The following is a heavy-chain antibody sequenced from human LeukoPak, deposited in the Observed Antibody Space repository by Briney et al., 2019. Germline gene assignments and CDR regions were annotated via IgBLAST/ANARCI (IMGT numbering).Heavy chain of an antibody. Sequence: SGTLSLTCAVSGDSINSINWWSWVRQPPGKGLEWIGEIYHSGNTNYNPSLKSRVTISVDKSKNQFSLKLSSVTAADTAVYYCARRAAAGPFDYWGQGTLVTVSS. V-gene: IGHV4-4*02. J-gene: IGHJ4*02. CDR2: IYHSGNT. D-gene: IGHD6-13*01. CDR3: ARRAAAGPFDY. CDR1: GDSINSINW.